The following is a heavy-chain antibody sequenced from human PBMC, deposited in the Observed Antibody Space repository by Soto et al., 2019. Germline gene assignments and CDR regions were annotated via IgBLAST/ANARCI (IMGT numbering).Heavy chain of an antibody. D-gene: IGHD2-21*02. CDR1: GYSCTVDY. J-gene: IGHJ4*02. V-gene: IGHV1-2*02. CDR2: INPNSGGT. Sequence: GASVKVSCKASGYSCTVDYIHCVLQSPLQGLEWMGWINPNSGGTNHAQKFQGRVTLTRDTSISTAYMELSSLRSDDTAVYYCARPAHCGGGCYYYFDYWGQGTLVTVSS. CDR3: ARPAHCGGGCYYYFDY.